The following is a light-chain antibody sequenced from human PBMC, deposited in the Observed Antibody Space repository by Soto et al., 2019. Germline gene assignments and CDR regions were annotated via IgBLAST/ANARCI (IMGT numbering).Light chain of an antibody. Sequence: DIQMTQSPSSLSASVGDRVTITCRASQGVRNYLAWYQQKPRKVPKLLIYAASTLQSGVPSRFSGSGSGTDFTLPISSLQPEDVATYYCQRYNSVPQTFGQGTKLEI. V-gene: IGKV1-27*01. CDR1: QGVRNY. CDR3: QRYNSVPQT. CDR2: AAS. J-gene: IGKJ1*01.